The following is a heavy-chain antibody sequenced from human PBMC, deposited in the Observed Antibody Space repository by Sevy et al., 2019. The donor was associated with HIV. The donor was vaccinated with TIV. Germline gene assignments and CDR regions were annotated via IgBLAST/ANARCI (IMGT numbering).Heavy chain of an antibody. CDR2: ISYDGTYK. J-gene: IGHJ4*02. D-gene: IGHD2-8*01. CDR1: GFSFSHYA. Sequence: GGCLRLSCAVSGFSFSHYAFHWVRQAPGKGLEWMSLISYDGTYKYYADSVKGRFTISRDNSKNTLYLQMNSLRGNDTAVYYCPIVAVSYCTNDCYHRFDYWGPGALVTVSS. V-gene: IGHV3-30-3*01. CDR3: PIVAVSYCTNDCYHRFDY.